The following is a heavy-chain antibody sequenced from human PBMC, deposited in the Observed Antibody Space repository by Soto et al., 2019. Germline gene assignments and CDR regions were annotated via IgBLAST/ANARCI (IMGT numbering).Heavy chain of an antibody. J-gene: IGHJ6*02. CDR3: ARVGRQHYYYYYGMDV. V-gene: IGHV3-11*01. CDR1: GFTFSDYY. Sequence: GSLRLSCAASGFTFSDYYMSWIRQAPGKGLEWVSYISSSGSTIYYADSVKGRFTISRDNAKNSLYLQMNSLRAEDTAVYYCARVGRQHYYYYYGMDVWGQGTTVTVSS. D-gene: IGHD1-1*01. CDR2: ISSSGSTI.